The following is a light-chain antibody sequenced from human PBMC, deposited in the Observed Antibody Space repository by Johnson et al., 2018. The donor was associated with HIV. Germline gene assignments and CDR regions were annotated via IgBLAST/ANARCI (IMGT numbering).Light chain of an antibody. J-gene: IGLJ1*01. CDR3: GTWDSSLSVGQV. Sequence: QAVLTQPPSVSAAPGQKVTISCSGSSSNIGNNYVSWFQQLPGTAPKLLIYDNNERPSGIPDRFSGSKSGTSATLGITGLQTGAEADYYGGTWDSSLSVGQVFGPGTKVTVL. V-gene: IGLV1-51*01. CDR2: DNN. CDR1: SSNIGNNY.